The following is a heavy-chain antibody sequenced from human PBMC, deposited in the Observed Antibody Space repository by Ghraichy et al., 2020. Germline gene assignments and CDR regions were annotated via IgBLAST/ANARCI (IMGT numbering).Heavy chain of an antibody. J-gene: IGHJ6*03. CDR1: GGSVSSGSSY. V-gene: IGHV4-61*01. CDR3: ARGGYYYYMDV. Sequence: SETLSLTCTVSGGSVSSGSSYWSWIRQPPGKGLEWVGEIHHSGSTNYNPSLKSRVTISVDKSKNQFSLKLSSVTAADTAVYYCARGGYYYYMDVWGKGTPVTVSS. CDR2: IHHSGST.